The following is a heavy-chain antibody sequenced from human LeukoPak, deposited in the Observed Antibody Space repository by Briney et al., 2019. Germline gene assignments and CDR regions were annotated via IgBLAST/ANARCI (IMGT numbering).Heavy chain of an antibody. CDR1: GFTFSTYA. V-gene: IGHV3-23*01. CDR3: ARGKVATMRTFDY. Sequence: GGSLTLSCAASGFTFSTYAMSWVRQAPGKGLEWVSGISASGGTTYYADSVKGRFTISRDNSKNTLYLQMNSLRGEDTAVYYCARGKVATMRTFDYWGQGTLVTVSS. D-gene: IGHD5-12*01. J-gene: IGHJ4*02. CDR2: ISASGGTT.